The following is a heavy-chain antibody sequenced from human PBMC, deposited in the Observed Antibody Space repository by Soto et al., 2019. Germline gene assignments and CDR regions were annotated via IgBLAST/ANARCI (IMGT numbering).Heavy chain of an antibody. V-gene: IGHV3-53*01. D-gene: IGHD4-17*01. CDR2: IYTGGST. CDR3: ARAYGGNPALFNP. Sequence: GGSLRLSCAASGFTVSRDYMSWVRQAPGKGLEWVSVIYTGGSTYYADSVKGRFTFSRDNSKNTLYLQMNSLRAEDTAVYYCARAYGGNPALFNPWGQGTLVTVSS. CDR1: GFTVSRDY. J-gene: IGHJ5*02.